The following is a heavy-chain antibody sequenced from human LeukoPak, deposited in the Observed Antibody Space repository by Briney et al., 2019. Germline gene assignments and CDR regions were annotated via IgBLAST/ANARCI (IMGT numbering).Heavy chain of an antibody. J-gene: IGHJ3*01. D-gene: IGHD2-15*01. CDR3: ARRGLSGYCSATTCYDAFDL. Sequence: GESLKISCKTSGYTFINFWIAWVRQVPGKGLEWMGIIHPGDSDTRYSPSFQGQVNISVDKSISTAYLQWNSLKASDTATYYCARRGLSGYCSATTCYDAFDLWGQGIMVTVSS. CDR1: GYTFINFW. V-gene: IGHV5-51*01. CDR2: IHPGDSDT.